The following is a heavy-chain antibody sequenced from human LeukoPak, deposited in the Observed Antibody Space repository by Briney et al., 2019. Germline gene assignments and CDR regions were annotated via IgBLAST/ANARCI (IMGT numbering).Heavy chain of an antibody. J-gene: IGHJ6*03. CDR3: ARGGSSSSEYYYYMDV. V-gene: IGHV3-48*04. D-gene: IGHD6-13*01. Sequence: GGSLRLSCAASGFTFSSYSMNWVRQAPGKGLEWVSYISSSSSTIYYADSVKGRFTISRDNAKNSLYLQMNSLRAEDTAVYYCARGGSSSSEYYYYMDVWGKGTTVTISS. CDR1: GFTFSSYS. CDR2: ISSSSSTI.